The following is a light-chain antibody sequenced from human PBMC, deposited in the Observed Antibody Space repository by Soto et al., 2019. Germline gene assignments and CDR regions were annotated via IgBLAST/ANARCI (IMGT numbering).Light chain of an antibody. J-gene: IGKJ2*01. CDR3: QQYGTTSYT. CDR2: GIS. CDR1: QSVSNNY. V-gene: IGKV3-20*01. Sequence: EIVLTQSPGTLSLSPGEGVTLSCRASQSVSNNYLAWYQQKPGQDPRLLIYGISRRATGIPDRFNGSGSGTDFALTISRLEPEEAAVYYFQQYGTTSYTFGQGTKLEIK.